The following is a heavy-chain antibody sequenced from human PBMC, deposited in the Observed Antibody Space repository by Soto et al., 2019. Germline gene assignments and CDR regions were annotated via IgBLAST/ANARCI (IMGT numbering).Heavy chain of an antibody. Sequence: GGSLRLSCAASGFTFSSYGMHWVRQAPGKGLEWVAVISYDGSNKYYADSVKGRFTISRDNSKNTLYLQMNSLRAEDTAVYYCAKDLDYYDSSGPFDYCGQGTLLTVSS. J-gene: IGHJ4*02. CDR3: AKDLDYYDSSGPFDY. CDR1: GFTFSSYG. CDR2: ISYDGSNK. D-gene: IGHD3-22*01. V-gene: IGHV3-30*18.